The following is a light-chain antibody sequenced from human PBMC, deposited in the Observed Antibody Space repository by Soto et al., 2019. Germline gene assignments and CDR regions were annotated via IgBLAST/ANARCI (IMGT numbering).Light chain of an antibody. CDR3: SSYTSRRTYV. Sequence: QSALTQPASVSGSPGQSITISCTGTSSDVGGYIYVSWYQQHPGKAPKLMIYDVSNRPSGVSNRFSGSKSGNTASLIISGLQAEDEADYYCSSYTSRRTYVFGTGTKVTVL. CDR1: SSDVGGYIY. J-gene: IGLJ1*01. V-gene: IGLV2-14*01. CDR2: DVS.